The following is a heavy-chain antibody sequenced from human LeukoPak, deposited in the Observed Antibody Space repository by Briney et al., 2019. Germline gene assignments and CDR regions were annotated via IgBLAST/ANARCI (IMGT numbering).Heavy chain of an antibody. J-gene: IGHJ4*02. CDR3: AKGSSSWLLNHWDY. CDR1: GFSFSNDV. CDR2: ITTHA. D-gene: IGHD6-13*01. V-gene: IGHV3-23*03. Sequence: PGGSLRLSCAASGFSFSNDVMTWVRQAPGKGLEWVAVITTHAYYADSVRGRFTISRDNSKNTVYLQMSSVSAGDTAVYYCAKGSSSWLLNHWDYWGQGTQVTVSS.